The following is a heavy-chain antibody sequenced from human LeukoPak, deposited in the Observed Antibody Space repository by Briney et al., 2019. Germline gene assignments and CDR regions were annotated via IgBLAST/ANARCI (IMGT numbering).Heavy chain of an antibody. CDR3: ARTPIYYFDNSGYYN. Sequence: PSETLSLTCTVSGGSINNYYWSWIRQPAGKGLEWIGPIYSSGSTSYNPSLKSRVTMSVDTSKKQFSLRLSSVTAADTAVYYCARTPIYYFDNSGYYNWGQGTLVTVSS. CDR2: IYSSGST. J-gene: IGHJ4*02. D-gene: IGHD3-22*01. V-gene: IGHV4-4*07. CDR1: GGSINNYY.